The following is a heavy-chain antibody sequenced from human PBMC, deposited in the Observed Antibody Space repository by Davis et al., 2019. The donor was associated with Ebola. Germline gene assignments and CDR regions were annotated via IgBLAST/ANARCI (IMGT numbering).Heavy chain of an antibody. V-gene: IGHV3-23*01. D-gene: IGHD6-13*01. J-gene: IGHJ5*02. CDR2: ISGSGGST. CDR1: GFTFSSYA. Sequence: GESLKISCAASGFTFSSYAMSWVRQAPGKGLEWVSAISGSGGSTYYADSVKGRFTISRDNSKNTLYLQMNSLRAEDTAVYYCAKDGSSSWYGRFDPWGQGTLVTVSS. CDR3: AKDGSSSWYGRFDP.